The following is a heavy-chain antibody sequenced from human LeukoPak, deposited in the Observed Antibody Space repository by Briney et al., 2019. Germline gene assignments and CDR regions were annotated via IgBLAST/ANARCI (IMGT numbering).Heavy chain of an antibody. CDR3: AKDRYKRGSSTSCLFDY. CDR1: GFTFSSYA. V-gene: IGHV3-23*01. Sequence: GGSLRLSCAASGFTFSSYAMSWVRQAPGKGLEWVSAISGSGGSTYYANSVKGRFTISRDNSKNTLYLQMNSLRAEDTAVYYCAKDRYKRGSSTSCLFDYWGQGTLVTVSS. CDR2: ISGSGGST. J-gene: IGHJ4*02. D-gene: IGHD2-2*01.